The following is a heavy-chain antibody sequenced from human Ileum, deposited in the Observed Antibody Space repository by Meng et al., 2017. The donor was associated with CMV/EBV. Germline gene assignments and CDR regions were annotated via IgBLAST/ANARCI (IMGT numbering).Heavy chain of an antibody. J-gene: IGHJ3*02. CDR2: IKSKTDGATT. CDR3: TTDEKLLFVGPDAFDI. D-gene: IGHD3-10*01. V-gene: IGHV3-15*01. Sequence: GESLKISCAASGFPFSLAWMSWVRQAPGKGLEWVGRIKSKTDGATTEYAAPVKGRFTISRDDSKNTLYLEMNSLKTEDTAVYYCTTDEKLLFVGPDAFDIWGQGTMVTVSS. CDR1: GFPFSLAW.